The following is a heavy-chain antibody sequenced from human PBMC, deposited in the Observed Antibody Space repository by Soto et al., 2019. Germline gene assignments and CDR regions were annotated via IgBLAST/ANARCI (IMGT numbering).Heavy chain of an antibody. V-gene: IGHV1-18*01. D-gene: IGHD5-12*01. CDR2: ISTYNGDT. Sequence: ASLKVSCKASGYTFTSYGISWVRQAPGQGLEWMGLISTYNGDTNYAQTFQGRVTMTTDTSTSTVHMGVRSLRSDDTAVYYCAREGVAPYYYYGMDVWG. J-gene: IGHJ6*02. CDR1: GYTFTSYG. CDR3: AREGVAPYYYYGMDV.